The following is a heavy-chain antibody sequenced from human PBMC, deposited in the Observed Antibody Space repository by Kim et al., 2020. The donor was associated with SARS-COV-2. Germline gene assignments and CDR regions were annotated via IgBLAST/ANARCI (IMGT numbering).Heavy chain of an antibody. CDR1: GFTFSSYA. V-gene: IGHV3-23*01. CDR2: ISGSGGST. Sequence: GSLRLSCAASGFTFSSYAMSWVRQAPGKGLEWVSAISGSGGSTYYADSVKGRFTISRDNSKNTLYLQMNSLRAEDTAVYYCAKDGLGYCSGGSCYSASGAFDIWGQGTMVTVSS. CDR3: AKDGLGYCSGGSCYSASGAFDI. J-gene: IGHJ3*02. D-gene: IGHD2-15*01.